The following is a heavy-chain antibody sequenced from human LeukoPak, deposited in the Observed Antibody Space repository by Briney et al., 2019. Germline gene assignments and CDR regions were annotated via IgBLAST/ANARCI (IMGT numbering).Heavy chain of an antibody. Sequence: PSETLSLTCTVSGGSVSSGSYYWSWIRQPPGKGLEWIGYIYYSGSTNYNPSLKSRVTISVDTSKNQFSLKLSSVTAADTAVYYCASSGLDPYSGYDFNWFDPWGQGTLVTASS. D-gene: IGHD5-12*01. CDR2: IYYSGST. J-gene: IGHJ5*02. CDR3: ASSGLDPYSGYDFNWFDP. V-gene: IGHV4-61*01. CDR1: GGSVSSGSYY.